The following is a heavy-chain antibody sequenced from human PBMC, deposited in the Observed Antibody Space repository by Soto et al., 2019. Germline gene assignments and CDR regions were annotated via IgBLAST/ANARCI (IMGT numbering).Heavy chain of an antibody. CDR1: GFTLSTYT. CDR2: INGRGSHI. D-gene: IGHD2-8*01. V-gene: IGHV3-21*01. CDR3: VREDGKGGTNSFFDY. J-gene: IGHJ4*02. Sequence: GGSLRLSCASSGFTLSTYTMNWVRQAPGKGLEWVSSINGRGSHIDYAESVKGRFTISRDNTKNSLYLQMDRLRAEDTALYYCVREDGKGGTNSFFDYWGLGALVTVSS.